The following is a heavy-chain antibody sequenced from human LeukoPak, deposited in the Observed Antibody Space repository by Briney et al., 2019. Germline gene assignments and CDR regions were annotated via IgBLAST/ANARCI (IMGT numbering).Heavy chain of an antibody. CDR1: GFTFGDYA. CDR3: TRVSRVRGVIFAFDY. CDR2: IRSKAYGGTT. V-gene: IGHV3-49*04. J-gene: IGHJ4*02. D-gene: IGHD3-10*01. Sequence: GGSLRLSCTASGFTFGDYAMSWVRQAPGKGLEWVGFIRSKAYGGTTECAASVKGRFTISRDDSKSIAYLQMNSLKTEDTAVYYCTRVSRVRGVIFAFDYWGQGTLVTVSS.